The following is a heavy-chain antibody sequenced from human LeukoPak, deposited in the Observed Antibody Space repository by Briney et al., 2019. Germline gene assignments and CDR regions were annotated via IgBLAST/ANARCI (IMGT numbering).Heavy chain of an antibody. Sequence: SETLSLTCTVSGGSISSYYWSWIRQPPGKGLEWIGYIYYSGSTNYNPSLKSRVTISVDTSKNQFSLKLSSVTAADTAVYYCAKYYDILTGYHDAFDIWGQGTMVTVSS. V-gene: IGHV4-59*01. J-gene: IGHJ3*02. CDR3: AKYYDILTGYHDAFDI. CDR1: GGSISSYY. D-gene: IGHD3-9*01. CDR2: IYYSGST.